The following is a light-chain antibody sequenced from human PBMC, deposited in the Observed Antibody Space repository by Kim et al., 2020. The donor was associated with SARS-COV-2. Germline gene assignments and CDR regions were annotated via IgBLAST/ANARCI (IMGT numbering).Light chain of an antibody. CDR1: QSVTSSY. V-gene: IGKV3-20*01. CDR2: GAS. CDR3: QQYATSPT. J-gene: IGKJ1*01. Sequence: LSPGERATLSCRASQSVTSSYLAWYQQKPGQAPRLLIYGASSRATGIPDRFTGSGSGTDFTLTISRLGPEDFAVYYCQQYATSPTFGRGTKVDIK.